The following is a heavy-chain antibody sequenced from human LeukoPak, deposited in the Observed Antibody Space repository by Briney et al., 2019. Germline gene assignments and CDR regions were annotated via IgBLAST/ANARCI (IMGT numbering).Heavy chain of an antibody. J-gene: IGHJ5*01. D-gene: IGHD2-8*01. Sequence: GGSLRLSCTASGFTFNTYAMTWVRQAPGKGLEWVSTITPSGNYTAYVDSVKGRFTISRGSSKNTVYLQMDSLRDEDTAMYYCARRTGAVCTKSICRFDSWGQGTLVTVSS. CDR1: GFTFNTYA. CDR3: ARRTGAVCTKSICRFDS. V-gene: IGHV3-23*01. CDR2: ITPSGNYT.